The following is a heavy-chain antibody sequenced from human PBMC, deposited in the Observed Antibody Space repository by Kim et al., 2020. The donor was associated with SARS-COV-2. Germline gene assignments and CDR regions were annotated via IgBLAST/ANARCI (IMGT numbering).Heavy chain of an antibody. V-gene: IGHV3-74*01. Sequence: GGSLRLSCAASGFTFSSYWMHWVRQAPGKGLEWVAGITCDGSRRCYADSVKGRFTISRDNAKSTLYLQMNSLRAEDTAVYYCAVAVRSSCYSIDVRGYWG. J-gene: IGHJ4*01. CDR3: AVAVRSSCYSIDVRGY. CDR2: ITCDGSRR. D-gene: IGHD3-10*01. CDR1: GFTFSSYW.